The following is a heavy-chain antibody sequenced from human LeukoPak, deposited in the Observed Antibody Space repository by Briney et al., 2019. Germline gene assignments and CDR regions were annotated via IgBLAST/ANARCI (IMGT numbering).Heavy chain of an antibody. CDR3: ARDRVPQLTADY. J-gene: IGHJ4*02. CDR1: GFTVSNNF. CDR2: ISSSSRTI. V-gene: IGHV3-48*02. D-gene: IGHD4/OR15-4a*01. Sequence: PGGSLRLSCAASGFTVSNNFMGWVRQAPGKGLEWLSYISSSSRTIYYADSVKGRFTISRDNAKNSLYLQMNSLRDEDTAVYYCARDRVPQLTADYWGQGTLVTVSS.